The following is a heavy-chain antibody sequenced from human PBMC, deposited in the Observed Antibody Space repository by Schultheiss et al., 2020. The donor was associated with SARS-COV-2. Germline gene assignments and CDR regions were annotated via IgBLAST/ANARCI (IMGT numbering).Heavy chain of an antibody. V-gene: IGHV3-33*01. J-gene: IGHJ4*02. D-gene: IGHD6-19*01. CDR1: GFTFSSYG. CDR2: IWYDGSNK. Sequence: GGSLRLSCAASGFTFSSYGMHWVRQAPGKGLEWVAVIWYDGSNKYYADSVKGRFTISRDNSKNTLYLQMNSLRAEDTAVYYCARDSSSGWSICYWGQGTLVTVSS. CDR3: ARDSSSGWSICY.